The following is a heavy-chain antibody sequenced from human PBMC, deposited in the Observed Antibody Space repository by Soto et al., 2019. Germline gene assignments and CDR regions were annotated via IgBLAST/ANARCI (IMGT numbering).Heavy chain of an antibody. D-gene: IGHD3-22*01. Sequence: SETLSLTCTVSGGSITSDSYYWSWIRQYPGKGLEWIGYIYYTGSTYYNPSLKSRVGISVDTSENQFFLSLSSVTAADTAVYYCASRYGRSGYYYFDYWGQGTLVTGS. J-gene: IGHJ4*01. CDR1: GGSITSDSYY. CDR2: IYYTGST. CDR3: ASRYGRSGYYYFDY. V-gene: IGHV4-31*03.